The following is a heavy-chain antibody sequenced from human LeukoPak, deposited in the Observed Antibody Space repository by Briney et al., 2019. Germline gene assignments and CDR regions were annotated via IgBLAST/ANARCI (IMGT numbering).Heavy chain of an antibody. V-gene: IGHV3-53*01. CDR3: ARDDNYGGNYFDY. J-gene: IGHJ4*02. CDR1: GFTVSSND. Sequence: GGSLRLSCAASGFTVSSNDMSLVRQAPGKGLECVSVVYGGGSTYYADSVEGRFTISRDNSKNTLYLQMNSRRAEDTAVYYCARDDNYGGNYFDYWGQGTLVTVSS. CDR2: VYGGGST. D-gene: IGHD4-17*01.